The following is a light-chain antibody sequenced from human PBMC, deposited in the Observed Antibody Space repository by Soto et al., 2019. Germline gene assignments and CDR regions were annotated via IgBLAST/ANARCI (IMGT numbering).Light chain of an antibody. V-gene: IGKV3-20*01. CDR3: QQYGRSPMLT. CDR1: QRVSSHY. CDR2: GAS. Sequence: EIVLTQSPGTLSLSQGERATLSCRASQRVSSHYLAWYQQKPGQAPRLLIYGASRGAAGIPDRFSGSGSGPDFTLTINGLEPEDVAVYLCQQYGRSPMLTVGQGNKLVIK. J-gene: IGKJ2*01.